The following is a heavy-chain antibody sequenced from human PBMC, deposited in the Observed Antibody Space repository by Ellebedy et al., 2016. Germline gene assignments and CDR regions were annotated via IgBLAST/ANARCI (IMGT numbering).Heavy chain of an antibody. Sequence: ASVKVSCKASGGTFSSYAISWVRQAPGQGLEWMGGIIPIFGTANYAQKFQGGGTITADESTSTAYMELSSLRSEDTAVYYCARDLYGDYDLTYYFDYWGQGTLVTVSS. CDR1: GGTFSSYA. J-gene: IGHJ4*02. V-gene: IGHV1-69*13. CDR2: IIPIFGTA. D-gene: IGHD4-17*01. CDR3: ARDLYGDYDLTYYFDY.